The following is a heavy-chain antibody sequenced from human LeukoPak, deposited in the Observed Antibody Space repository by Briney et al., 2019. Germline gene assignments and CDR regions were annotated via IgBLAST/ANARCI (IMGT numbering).Heavy chain of an antibody. CDR3: PRAAMGENAFDI. V-gene: IGHV1-8*01. J-gene: IGHJ3*02. D-gene: IGHD2-21*01. CDR1: GYTFTNYD. Sequence: ASVKVSCKTSGYTFTNYDINWVRQAAGQGLEWMGWMNPKSGNTGSAQRFQGRVTMTRDTSISTAYMELSSLRSEDTAVYYCPRAAMGENAFDIWGQGTMVTVSS. CDR2: MNPKSGNT.